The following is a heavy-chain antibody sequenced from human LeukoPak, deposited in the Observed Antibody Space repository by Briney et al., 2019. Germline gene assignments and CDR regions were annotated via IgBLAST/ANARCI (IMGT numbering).Heavy chain of an antibody. CDR2: IYYSGST. D-gene: IGHD1-26*01. CDR3: ARHGGSYSFDF. J-gene: IGHJ4*02. Sequence: TLSLTCTVSGGSISDAAYYWSWIRQHPGEGLKWIGYIYYSGSTSYNPSLKSRVTISVDTSKNQFSLKLSSVTAADTAVYYCARHGGSYSFDFWGQGTLVTVSS. V-gene: IGHV4-31*03. CDR1: GGSISDAAYY.